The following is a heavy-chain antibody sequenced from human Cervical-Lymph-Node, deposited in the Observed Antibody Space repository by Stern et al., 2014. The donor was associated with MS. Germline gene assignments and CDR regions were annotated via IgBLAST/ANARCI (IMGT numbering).Heavy chain of an antibody. D-gene: IGHD4-23*01. J-gene: IGHJ1*01. CDR2: IYYDGSNR. CDR1: GFTFSSSG. CDR3: AREGGNTAEYFQH. Sequence: QVQLVQSGGGVVQPGRSLRLSCAATGFTFSSSGMHWVRQAPGKGLEWLAIIYYDGSNRYYADSVKGRFTISRDNSKNPLYLQMNSLRAEDTAVYYCAREGGNTAEYFQHWGQGTLVTVSS. V-gene: IGHV3-33*01.